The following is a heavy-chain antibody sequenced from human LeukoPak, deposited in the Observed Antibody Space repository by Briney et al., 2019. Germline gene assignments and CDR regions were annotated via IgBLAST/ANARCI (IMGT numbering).Heavy chain of an antibody. Sequence: GGSLRLSCAASGFTFSSYAMSWVRQAPGKGLEWVSAISGSGGSTYYADSVKGRFTISRDNSKNTLYLQMNSLRAEDTAVYYCAKDLGYCSSTSCYSGYFQHWGQGTLVTVSS. V-gene: IGHV3-23*01. CDR3: AKDLGYCSSTSCYSGYFQH. D-gene: IGHD2-2*02. CDR1: GFTFSSYA. CDR2: ISGSGGST. J-gene: IGHJ1*01.